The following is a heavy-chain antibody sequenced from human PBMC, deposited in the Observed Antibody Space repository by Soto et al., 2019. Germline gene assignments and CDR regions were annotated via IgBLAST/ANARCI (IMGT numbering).Heavy chain of an antibody. CDR3: AGEGRGYCSSTSCPGI. CDR1: GFTFSSYW. D-gene: IGHD2-2*01. J-gene: IGHJ4*02. Sequence: EVQLVESGGGLGQPGGSLRLSCAASGFTFSSYWMTWVRQAPGKGLEWVANIKKDGSEKYYVDSVKGRFTISRDNAKNSLYLQMSSLRDEDTAVYYCAGEGRGYCSSTSCPGIWGQGTLVTVSS. V-gene: IGHV3-7*01. CDR2: IKKDGSEK.